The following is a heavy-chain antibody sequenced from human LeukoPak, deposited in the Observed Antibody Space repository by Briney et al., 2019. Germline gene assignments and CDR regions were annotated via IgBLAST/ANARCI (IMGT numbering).Heavy chain of an antibody. CDR2: ISAYNGNT. V-gene: IGHV1-18*01. J-gene: IGHJ4*02. CDR3: ATQKIAARRSSGWYGDY. CDR1: GYTFTSYG. Sequence: ASVKVSCKASGYTFTSYGISWVRQAPGQGLEWMGWISAYNGNTNYAQKLQGRVTMTTDTSTSTAYMELRSLRSDDTAVYYCATQKIAARRSSGWYGDYWGQGTLVTVSS. D-gene: IGHD6-19*01.